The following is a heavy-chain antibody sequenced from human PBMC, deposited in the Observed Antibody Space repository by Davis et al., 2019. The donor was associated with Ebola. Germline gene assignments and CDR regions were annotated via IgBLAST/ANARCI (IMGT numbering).Heavy chain of an antibody. CDR1: GFSLSTSGMC. D-gene: IGHD3-22*01. CDR2: IDWDDDK. Sequence: SGPTLVKPTQTLTLTCTFSGFSLSTSGMCVSWIRQPPGKALEWLARIDWDDDKYYSTSLKTRLTISKDTSKNQVVLTMTNMDPVDTATYYCARMRDYYDSSGTVDYWGQGTLVTVSS. V-gene: IGHV2-70*11. J-gene: IGHJ4*02. CDR3: ARMRDYYDSSGTVDY.